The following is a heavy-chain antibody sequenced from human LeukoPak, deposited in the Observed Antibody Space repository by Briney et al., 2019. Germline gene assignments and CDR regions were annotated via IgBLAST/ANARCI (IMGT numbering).Heavy chain of an antibody. CDR2: ISAYNGNT. D-gene: IGHD3-10*01. Sequence: GASVKVSCKASGYTFTSYGISWVRQAPGQGLEWMGWISAYNGNTNYAQKLQGSVTMTTDTSTSTAYMELRSLRSDDTAVYYCARATYYYGSGSHYGMDVWGQGTTVTVSS. CDR1: GYTFTSYG. CDR3: ARATYYYGSGSHYGMDV. V-gene: IGHV1-18*01. J-gene: IGHJ6*02.